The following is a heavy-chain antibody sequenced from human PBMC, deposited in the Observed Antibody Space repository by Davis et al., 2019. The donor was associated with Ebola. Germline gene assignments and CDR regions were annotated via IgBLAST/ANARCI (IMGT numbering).Heavy chain of an antibody. Sequence: SVKVSCKASGDTFVSFGVTWVRQAPGQGLEWMGEIIPIFGTANYAQKFQGRVTITADESTSTAYMELTNLRSDDTAVYYCAREVGETKLDQWGQGTLVTVSS. V-gene: IGHV1-69*13. CDR2: IIPIFGTA. CDR1: GDTFVSFG. CDR3: AREVGETKLDQ. J-gene: IGHJ4*02. D-gene: IGHD1-26*01.